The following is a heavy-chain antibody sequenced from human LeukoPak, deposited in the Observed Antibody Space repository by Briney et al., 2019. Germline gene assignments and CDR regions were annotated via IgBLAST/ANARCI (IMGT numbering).Heavy chain of an antibody. CDR2: TYYRSKWSN. J-gene: IGHJ4*02. CDR1: GDSVSSNSAA. D-gene: IGHD5-18*01. V-gene: IGHV6-1*01. Sequence: SQTLSLTCAISGDSVSSNSAAWNWIRQSPSRGLEWLGRTYYRSKWSNNYAVSVKSRITINSDTSKNQFALQLNSVTPEDTAVYYCASIRNIQLWHDYWGQGTLVTVSS. CDR3: ASIRNIQLWHDY.